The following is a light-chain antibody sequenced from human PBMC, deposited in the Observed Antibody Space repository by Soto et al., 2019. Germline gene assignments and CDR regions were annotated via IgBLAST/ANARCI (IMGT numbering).Light chain of an antibody. V-gene: IGKV1-5*01. CDR1: ESMVNC. CDR3: QQCHRYLT. Sequence: DIQMTQSPSTLSASVGDRVTITCRASESMVNCLAWYQQXPGKAPKFLISGASSLQSGVPSRFSGSASGTEFTLTISSLQPDDIATYYCQQCHRYLTFGQGTKVDIK. CDR2: GAS. J-gene: IGKJ1*01.